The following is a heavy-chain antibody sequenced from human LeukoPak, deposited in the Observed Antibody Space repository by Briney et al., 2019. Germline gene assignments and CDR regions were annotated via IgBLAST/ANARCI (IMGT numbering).Heavy chain of an antibody. CDR3: ARDEHYYGSGTYYRRASTFDI. CDR1: GYTFTSYG. V-gene: IGHV1-18*04. D-gene: IGHD3-10*01. J-gene: IGHJ3*02. CDR2: ISASNGYT. Sequence: GASVKVSCKASGYTFTSYGISWVRQAPGQGLEWMGWISASNGYTNYAQKLQGRVTMTTDTSTTTAYMELTSLTSDDTAVYYCARDEHYYGSGTYYRRASTFDIWGQGTMVTVSS.